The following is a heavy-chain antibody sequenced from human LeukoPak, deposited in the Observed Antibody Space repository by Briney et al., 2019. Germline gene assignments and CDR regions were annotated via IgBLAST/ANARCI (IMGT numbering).Heavy chain of an antibody. J-gene: IGHJ6*03. D-gene: IGHD4-17*01. CDR3: ASMTTVTPHYYYYYMDV. CDR1: GFTFSSYS. CDR2: ISSSSSYI. V-gene: IGHV3-21*01. Sequence: AGGSLRLSCAASGFTFSSYSMNWVRQAPGKGLEWVSSISSSSSYIYYADSVKGRFTISRDNAKNSLYLQMNSLRAEDTAVYYCASMTTVTPHYYYYYMDVWGKGTTVTVSS.